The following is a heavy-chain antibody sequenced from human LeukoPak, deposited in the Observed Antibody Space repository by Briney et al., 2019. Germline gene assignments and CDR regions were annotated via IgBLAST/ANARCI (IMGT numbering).Heavy chain of an antibody. CDR1: GFTFSVYW. Sequence: GMSLRLSCAASGFTFSVYWMSWVRQAPGKGLEWVANIKPDGSEKNYVDSVKGRFTIARDNAKNSLYLYMNSLRDADTAVYYCARDNVAVPGGDYWGQGTLLTVSS. V-gene: IGHV3-7*04. J-gene: IGHJ4*02. CDR3: ARDNVAVPGGDY. CDR2: IKPDGSEK. D-gene: IGHD6-19*01.